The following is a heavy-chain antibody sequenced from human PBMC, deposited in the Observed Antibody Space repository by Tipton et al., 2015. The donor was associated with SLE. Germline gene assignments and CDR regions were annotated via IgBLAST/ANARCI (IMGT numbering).Heavy chain of an antibody. CDR2: IYYSGST. Sequence: TLSLTCTVSGGSISSHYWSWFRQPPGKGLEWIGYIYYSGSTNYNPSLKSRVTISVDTSKNQFSLKLSSVTAADTAVYYCARVSAAGTPDAFDIWGQGTMVTVSS. CDR1: GGSISSHY. D-gene: IGHD6-13*01. J-gene: IGHJ3*02. V-gene: IGHV4-59*11. CDR3: ARVSAAGTPDAFDI.